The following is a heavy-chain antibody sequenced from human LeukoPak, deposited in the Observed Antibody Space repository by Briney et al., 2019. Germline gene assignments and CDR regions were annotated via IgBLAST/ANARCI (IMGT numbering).Heavy chain of an antibody. J-gene: IGHJ5*02. CDR2: IYYSGST. CDR3: ARESSSWYGRGFDP. V-gene: IGHV4-59*01. Sequence: PSETLSLTCAVYGGSFSGYYWSWIRQPPGKGLEWIGYIYYSGSTNYNPSLKSRVTISVDTSKNQFSLKLSSVTAADTAVYYCARESSSWYGRGFDPWGQGTLVTVSS. D-gene: IGHD6-13*01. CDR1: GGSFSGYY.